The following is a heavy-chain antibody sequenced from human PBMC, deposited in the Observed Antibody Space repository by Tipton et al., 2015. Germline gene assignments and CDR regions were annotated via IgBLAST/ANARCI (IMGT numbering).Heavy chain of an antibody. CDR3: ARESQAGRESYYYYFGMDV. Sequence: TLSLTCTVSGGSIGGGYYWGWIRQHPGEGLEWIGDISDSGSTQYNPSLKSRVNISVDTSKNQFSLRLNSVTAADTAVYYCARESQAGRESYYYYFGMDVWGQGTTVTVSS. D-gene: IGHD6-19*01. CDR2: ISDSGST. J-gene: IGHJ6*02. V-gene: IGHV4-31*03. CDR1: GGSIGGGYY.